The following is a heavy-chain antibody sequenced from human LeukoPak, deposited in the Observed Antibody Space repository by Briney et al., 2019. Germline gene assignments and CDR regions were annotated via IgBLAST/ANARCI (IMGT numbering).Heavy chain of an antibody. V-gene: IGHV6-1*01. D-gene: IGHD5-18*01. J-gene: IGHJ4*02. Sequence: SQTLSLTCAISGDSVSSNSVAWNWTRQSPSTGLEWLGRIYYRSKWYNDYAVSVESRITINPDTTKNRFSLQLNSVTPEDTAVYYCARERGGNNYGYVFDYWGQGTLVTVSS. CDR3: ARERGGNNYGYVFDY. CDR2: IYYRSKWYN. CDR1: GDSVSSNSVA.